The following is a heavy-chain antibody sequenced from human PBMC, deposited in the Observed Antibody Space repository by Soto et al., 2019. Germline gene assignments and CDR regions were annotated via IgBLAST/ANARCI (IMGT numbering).Heavy chain of an antibody. CDR3: KGNNGWRGLDV. J-gene: IGHJ6*02. D-gene: IGHD5-12*01. CDR2: TYYKSKWNN. CDR1: GDSVSSNSAG. Sequence: SRTLSLTCVISGDSVSSNSAGWNWIRQSPSRGIEWLGRTYYKSKWNNDYALSVKSRITINPDTSKNQFSQHPYSVTPEDTAVSYCKGNNGWRGLDVWGQGTRVTVSS. V-gene: IGHV6-1*01.